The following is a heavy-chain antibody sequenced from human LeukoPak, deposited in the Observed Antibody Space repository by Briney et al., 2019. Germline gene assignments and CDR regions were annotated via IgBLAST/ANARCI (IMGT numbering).Heavy chain of an antibody. V-gene: IGHV3-48*04. D-gene: IGHD4-17*01. Sequence: GGSLRLSCAASGFTITTYAVNWVRQAPGKGLEWVSYISSSGSTIYYADSVKGRFTISRDNAKNSLYLQMNSLRAEDTAVYYCARGGNGVTKNWSDPWGQGTLVTVSS. CDR2: ISSSGSTI. CDR3: ARGGNGVTKNWSDP. J-gene: IGHJ5*02. CDR1: GFTITTYA.